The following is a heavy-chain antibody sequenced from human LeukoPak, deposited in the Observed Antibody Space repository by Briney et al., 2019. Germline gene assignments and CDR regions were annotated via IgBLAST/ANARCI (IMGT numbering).Heavy chain of an antibody. J-gene: IGHJ4*02. V-gene: IGHV4-59*08. D-gene: IGHD6-19*01. CDR2: IYYSGST. CDR3: ARTGPQGSGWSLIDY. Sequence: SETLSLTCSVSGGSISSYYWSWIRQPPGKGLEWIGYIYYSGSTNYNSSLKSRVTISVDTSKNQFSLKLTSVTAADTAVYFCARTGPQGSGWSLIDYWGQGILVTVSS. CDR1: GGSISSYY.